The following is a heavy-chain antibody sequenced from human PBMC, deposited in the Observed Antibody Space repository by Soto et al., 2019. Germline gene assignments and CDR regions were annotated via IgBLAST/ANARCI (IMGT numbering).Heavy chain of an antibody. CDR1: GYTFTSYG. D-gene: IGHD4-17*01. CDR2: ISAYNGNT. Sequence: GASVKVSCKASGYTFTSYGISWVRQAPGQGLEWMGWISAYNGNTNYAQKFQGRVTITRDTSASTAYMELSSLRSEDTAVYYCARDKGGYDYGDYEAYYYYYGMDVWGQGTTVTVSS. J-gene: IGHJ6*02. CDR3: ARDKGGYDYGDYEAYYYYYGMDV. V-gene: IGHV1-18*01.